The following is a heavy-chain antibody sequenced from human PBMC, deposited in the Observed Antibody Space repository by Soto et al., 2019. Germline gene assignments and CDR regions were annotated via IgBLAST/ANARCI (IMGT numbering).Heavy chain of an antibody. CDR1: GFTFSSYW. D-gene: IGHD2-15*01. V-gene: IGHV3-74*01. CDR2: INSDGSST. CDR3: AGSTAFCSGGSCYWGLYGMDV. J-gene: IGHJ6*02. Sequence: PGWSLRLSCAASGFTFSSYWMHWVRQAPGKGLVWVSRINSDGSSTSYADSVKGRFTISRDNAKNTLYLQMNSLRAEDTAVYYCAGSTAFCSGGSCYWGLYGMDVWGQGTTVTVSS.